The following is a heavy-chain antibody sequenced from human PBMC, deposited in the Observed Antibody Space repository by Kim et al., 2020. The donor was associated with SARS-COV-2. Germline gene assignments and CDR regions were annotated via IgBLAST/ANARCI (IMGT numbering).Heavy chain of an antibody. CDR3: ARPLNIYGDFYFHY. Sequence: GGSLRLSCTASGFSFTSFAMHWVRQSPAKGLQWVAFISNDGSDERYADSVKGRFIISRDNSMSTLYLQMNSLRPEDTAVYYCARPLNIYGDFYFHYWGQGSLVTVSS. V-gene: IGHV3-30*04. CDR1: GFSFTSFA. J-gene: IGHJ4*02. CDR2: ISNDGSDE. D-gene: IGHD4-17*01.